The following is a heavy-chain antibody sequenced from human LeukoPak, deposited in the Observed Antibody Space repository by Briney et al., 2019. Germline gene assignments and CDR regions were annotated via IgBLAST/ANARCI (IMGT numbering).Heavy chain of an antibody. CDR3: ARVPIQRYCSGGSCYSGRPYYYYYMDV. D-gene: IGHD2-15*01. V-gene: IGHV4-34*01. Sequence: PSETLSLTCAVYGGSFSGYYWSWIRQPPGKGLEWIGEINHSRSTNYNPSLKSRVTISVDTSKNQFSLKLSSVTAADTAVYYCARVPIQRYCSGGSCYSGRPYYYYYMDVWGKGTTVTVSS. CDR2: INHSRST. J-gene: IGHJ6*03. CDR1: GGSFSGYY.